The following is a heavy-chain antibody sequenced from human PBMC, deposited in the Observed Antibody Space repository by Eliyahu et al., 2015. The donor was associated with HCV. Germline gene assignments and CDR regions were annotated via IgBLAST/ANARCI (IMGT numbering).Heavy chain of an antibody. CDR3: ATERHGYCSGSNCYSVAFDI. D-gene: IGHD2-15*01. Sequence: QLQLQESGPGLVKPSETLSLTCTVSGGSITSSRYSWGWIRQPPGKGLEWIGNIYYSGSTYYNPSLKSRVTISVDTSKKQFSLKLGSVTATDTAIYYCATERHGYCSGSNCYSVAFDIWGLGTLVTVSS. J-gene: IGHJ3*02. CDR2: IYYSGST. V-gene: IGHV4-39*01. CDR1: GGSITSSRYS.